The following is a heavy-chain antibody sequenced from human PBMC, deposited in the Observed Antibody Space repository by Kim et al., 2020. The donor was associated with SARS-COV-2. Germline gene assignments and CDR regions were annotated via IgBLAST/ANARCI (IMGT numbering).Heavy chain of an antibody. Sequence: GGSLRLSCAASGFTFSSYAMSWVRQAPGKGLEWVSAISGSGGSTYYADSVKGRFTISRENSKNTLYLQMNSLRAEDTAVYYCANADYYDSSGYYTPAGYFDYWGQGTLVTVSS. CDR2: ISGSGGST. D-gene: IGHD3-22*01. CDR3: ANADYYDSSGYYTPAGYFDY. V-gene: IGHV3-23*01. CDR1: GFTFSSYA. J-gene: IGHJ4*02.